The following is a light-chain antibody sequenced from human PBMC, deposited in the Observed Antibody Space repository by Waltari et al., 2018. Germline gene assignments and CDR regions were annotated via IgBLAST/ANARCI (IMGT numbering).Light chain of an antibody. Sequence: DIQMTQSPSSLSASVEDRVTITCQASQDISNYLNWYQQKPGTAPKLLIYDASNLETGVPSRFSGSGSGTDFTFTISSLQPEDIATYYCQQYDNLPLTFGGGTKVEIK. CDR1: QDISNY. V-gene: IGKV1-33*01. CDR2: DAS. J-gene: IGKJ4*01. CDR3: QQYDNLPLT.